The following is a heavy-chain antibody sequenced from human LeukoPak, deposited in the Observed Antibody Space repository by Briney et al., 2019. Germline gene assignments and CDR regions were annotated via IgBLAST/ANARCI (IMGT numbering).Heavy chain of an antibody. CDR2: ISGSGAST. Sequence: GGSLTLSCAASGFTFSSYAMSWVRQPPGRGLEWVSSISGSGASTYYADTVKGRFTISRDNSKSTLYLQMSSLRAEDTAVYHCAKAVSYYYYGMDVWGQGTTVTVPS. V-gene: IGHV3-23*01. CDR3: AKAVSYYYYGMDV. J-gene: IGHJ6*02. CDR1: GFTFSSYA.